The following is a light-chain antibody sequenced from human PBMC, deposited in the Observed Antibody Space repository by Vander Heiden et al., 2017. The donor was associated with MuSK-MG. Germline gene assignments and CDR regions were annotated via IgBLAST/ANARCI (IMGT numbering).Light chain of an antibody. V-gene: IGLV1-40*01. CDR3: QSYDSSLSGVV. CDR2: GNS. Sequence: QSVLPQPPSVSGAPGQRVTISNIGAGYDVHWYQQLPGTAPKLLIYGNSNRPSGVPDRFSGSKSGTSASLAITGLQAEDEADYYCQSYDSSLSGVVFGGGTKLTVL. J-gene: IGLJ2*01. CDR1: NIGAGYD.